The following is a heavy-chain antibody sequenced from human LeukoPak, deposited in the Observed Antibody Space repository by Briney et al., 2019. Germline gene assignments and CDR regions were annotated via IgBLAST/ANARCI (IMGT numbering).Heavy chain of an antibody. CDR2: ISSSSSYI. Sequence: GGSLRLSCAASGFTFSSYSMNWVRQAPGKGLEWVSSISSSSSYIYYADSVKGRFTTSRDNAKNSLYLQMNSLRAEDTAVYYCARGVSYDYGESLDYWGQGTLVTVSS. CDR1: GFTFSSYS. V-gene: IGHV3-21*01. CDR3: ARGVSYDYGESLDY. J-gene: IGHJ4*02. D-gene: IGHD4-17*01.